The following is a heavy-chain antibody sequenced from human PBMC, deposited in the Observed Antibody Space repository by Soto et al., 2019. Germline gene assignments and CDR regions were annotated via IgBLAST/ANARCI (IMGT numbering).Heavy chain of an antibody. CDR3: AKRAVVTIDYYYYYGMDV. CDR1: GFTFSSYG. J-gene: IGHJ6*02. D-gene: IGHD2-15*01. Sequence: QVQLVESGGGVVQPGRSLRLSCAASGFTFSSYGMHWVRQAPGKGLEWVAVISYDGSNKYYADSVKGRFTISRDNSKNKLYLQMNSLRPEDTAVYYCAKRAVVTIDYYYYYGMDVWGQGTTVTVSS. CDR2: ISYDGSNK. V-gene: IGHV3-30*18.